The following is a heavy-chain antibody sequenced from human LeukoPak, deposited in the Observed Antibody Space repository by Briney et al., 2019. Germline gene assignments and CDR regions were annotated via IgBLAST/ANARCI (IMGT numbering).Heavy chain of an antibody. CDR2: ISGSGGST. CDR3: ATGGIMGVIHFDC. D-gene: IGHD1-26*01. Sequence: PGGSLRLSCAASGFTFSSYAMSWVRQAPGKGLEWVSAISGSGGSTYYADSVKGRFTISRDNSKNTLYLQMNSLRAEDTAVYYCATGGIMGVIHFDCWGQGTLVTVSS. CDR1: GFTFSSYA. V-gene: IGHV3-23*01. J-gene: IGHJ4*02.